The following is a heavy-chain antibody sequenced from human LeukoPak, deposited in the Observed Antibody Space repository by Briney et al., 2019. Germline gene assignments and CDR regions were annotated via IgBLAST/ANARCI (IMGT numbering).Heavy chain of an antibody. Sequence: GGSLRLPCAASGFSFNESYMTWIRQAPGKGLEWVSGISWNSGSIGYADSVKGRFTISRDNAKNSLYLQMNSLRAEDTALYYCAKDYSNFYCYYMDVWGKGTTVTVSS. CDR3: AKDYSNFYCYYMDV. CDR1: GFSFNESY. J-gene: IGHJ6*03. V-gene: IGHV3-9*01. D-gene: IGHD4-11*01. CDR2: ISWNSGSI.